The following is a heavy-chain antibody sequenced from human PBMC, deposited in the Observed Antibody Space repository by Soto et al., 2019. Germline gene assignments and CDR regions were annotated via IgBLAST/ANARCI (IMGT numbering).Heavy chain of an antibody. J-gene: IGHJ4*02. CDR2: INPNGGGT. CDR1: GSTFTDYY. CDR3: ATAGNYCLGTSFRVDY. Sequence: QVQLVQSGTEVKKPGASVQVSCKASGSTFTDYYIHWVRQAPGQGLEWMGWINPNGGGTSYSRKFQGRVTMTRDTPISTAYIQLTNLTFDDTARYYCATAGNYCLGTSFRVDYWGQGTLVTVSS. V-gene: IGHV1-2*02. D-gene: IGHD3-16*01.